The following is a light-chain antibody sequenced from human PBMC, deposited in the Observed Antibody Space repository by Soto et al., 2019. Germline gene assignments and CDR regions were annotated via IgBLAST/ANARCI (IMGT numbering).Light chain of an antibody. J-gene: IGKJ4*01. CDR2: RAS. CDR3: QQYGSSPLT. V-gene: IGKV3-20*01. Sequence: EIVLTKSPGTRSLSPGERAALSCRASQSVSSNYLAWYQQKPGQAPKVPIYRASIRATGIPDRFTGSGSGTDFTLTISSLEPEDFAVYYCQQYGSSPLTFGQVTKVDIK. CDR1: QSVSSNY.